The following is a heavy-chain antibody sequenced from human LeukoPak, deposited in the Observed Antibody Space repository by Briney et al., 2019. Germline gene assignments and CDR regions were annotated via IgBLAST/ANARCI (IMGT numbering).Heavy chain of an antibody. D-gene: IGHD6-13*01. J-gene: IGHJ6*03. CDR2: IYTSGST. CDR3: AREENSSSWYEEYYYYYYYMDV. Sequence: PSETLTLTCTVSGGSISSGSYYWSWIRQPAGKGLEWIGRIYTSGSTNYNPSLKSRDTISVDTSKNQFSLKLSSVPAADTAVYYCAREENSSSWYEEYYYYYYYMDVWGKGTTVTVSS. CDR1: GGSISSGSYY. V-gene: IGHV4-61*02.